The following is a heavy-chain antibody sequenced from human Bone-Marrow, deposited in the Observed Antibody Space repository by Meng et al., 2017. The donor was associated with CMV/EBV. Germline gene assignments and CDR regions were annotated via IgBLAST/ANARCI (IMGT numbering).Heavy chain of an antibody. CDR3: ARGVAVAGTYRY. Sequence: WAASGVTVSGYAMRCVSPAPGKGLEWVAVISYDGSNKSHADPVKGRFPISRDNSKSTLYLQMNSLRAEDTAVYYCARGVAVAGTYRYWGQGTLVTVSS. CDR1: GVTVSGYA. J-gene: IGHJ4*02. V-gene: IGHV3-30-3*01. CDR2: ISYDGSNK. D-gene: IGHD6-19*01.